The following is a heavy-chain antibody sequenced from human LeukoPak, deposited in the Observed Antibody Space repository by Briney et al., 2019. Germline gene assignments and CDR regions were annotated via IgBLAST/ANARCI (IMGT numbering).Heavy chain of an antibody. CDR2: IYPGDSDT. J-gene: IGHJ4*02. D-gene: IGHD1-26*01. V-gene: IGHV5-51*01. CDR3: AIYSDTYYFDH. CDR1: GYSFTSSW. Sequence: GESLQISCKGSGYSFTSSWIGWVRQVPGKGLEWMGIIYPGDSDTRYSPSFQGQVTISADKSISTAYLQWSSLKASDTAMYYCAIYSDTYYFDHWGQGTLVTVSS.